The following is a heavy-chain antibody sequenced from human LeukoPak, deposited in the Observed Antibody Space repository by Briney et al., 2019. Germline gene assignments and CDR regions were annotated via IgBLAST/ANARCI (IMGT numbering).Heavy chain of an antibody. CDR1: GFTFSSSA. Sequence: GGSLRLSCAASGFTFSSSAMSWVRQVPGKGLEWVSGISASGGSTSYADSVRGRFTISRDNSKNTLYVQMNSLRDEDTAVYYCARDDAVGGGYLDSWGQGTLVTVSS. J-gene: IGHJ4*02. CDR3: ARDDAVGGGYLDS. CDR2: ISASGGST. D-gene: IGHD6-19*01. V-gene: IGHV3-23*01.